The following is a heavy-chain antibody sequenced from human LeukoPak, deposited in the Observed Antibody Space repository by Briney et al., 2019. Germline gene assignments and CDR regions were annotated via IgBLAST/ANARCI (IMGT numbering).Heavy chain of an antibody. V-gene: IGHV4-39*01. Sequence: PSETLSLTCTVSGGSVSSSSYYWGWIRQPPGKGLEWIGSIYYSGSTYYNPSLKSRVTISVDTSKNQFSLKLSSVTAADTAVYYCARLGGYSYLNWFEPWGQGTLVTVSS. CDR2: IYYSGST. CDR3: ARLGGYSYLNWFEP. D-gene: IGHD5-18*01. CDR1: GGSVSSSSYY. J-gene: IGHJ5*02.